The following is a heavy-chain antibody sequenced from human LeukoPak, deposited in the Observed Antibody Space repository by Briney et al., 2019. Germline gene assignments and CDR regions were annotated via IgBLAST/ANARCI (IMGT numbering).Heavy chain of an antibody. CDR1: GFTFRSYW. Sequence: GGSLRLSCAASGFTFRSYWMSWVRQAPGKGLGWVANIKEDGSETYYVDSVKGRFTMSRDNAKNSLYLQMNSLTAEDTAVYYCARYDYDDYDAFDVWGQGTMVTVSS. J-gene: IGHJ3*01. CDR3: ARYDYDDYDAFDV. V-gene: IGHV3-7*03. D-gene: IGHD4-17*01. CDR2: IKEDGSET.